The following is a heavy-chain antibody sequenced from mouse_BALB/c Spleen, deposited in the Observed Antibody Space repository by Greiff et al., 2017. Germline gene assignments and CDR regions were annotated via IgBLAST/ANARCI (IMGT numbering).Heavy chain of an antibody. CDR2: ISYDGSN. CDR1: GYSITSGYY. D-gene: IGHD2-14*01. J-gene: IGHJ3*01. V-gene: IGHV3-6*02. Sequence: ESGPGLVKPSQSLSLTCSVTGYSITSGYYWNWIRQFPGNKLEWMGYISYDGSNNYNPSLKNRISITRDTSKNQFFLKLNSVTTEDTATYYCARGAYYRAWFAYWGQGTLVTVSA. CDR3: ARGAYYRAWFAY.